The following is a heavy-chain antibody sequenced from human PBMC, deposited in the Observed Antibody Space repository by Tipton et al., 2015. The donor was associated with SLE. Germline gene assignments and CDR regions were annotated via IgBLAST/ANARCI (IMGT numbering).Heavy chain of an antibody. CDR3: VSSGHPLGSFDV. Sequence: TLSLTCTVSGGSISSYYWSWIRQPPGKGLEWIGYIYYSGSTNYNPSLKSRVTISVDTSKNQFSLQLSSVTAADTAFYYCVSSGHPLGSFDVWGQGTMVTVS. V-gene: IGHV4-59*12. CDR1: GGSISSYY. D-gene: IGHD2-8*02. CDR2: IYYSGST. J-gene: IGHJ3*01.